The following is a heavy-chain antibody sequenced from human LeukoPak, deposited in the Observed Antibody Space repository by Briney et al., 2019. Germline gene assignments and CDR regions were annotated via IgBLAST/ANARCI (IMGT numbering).Heavy chain of an antibody. CDR3: ARWRSYYDMAY. Sequence: GGSLRLSCAASGFTFSSYWMSWVRQAPGKGLEWVANIKQVGSEKYYVDSVKGRFTISRDNAKNSLYLQMNSLRAEDTAVYYCARWRSYYDMAYWGQGTLVTVSS. CDR2: IKQVGSEK. V-gene: IGHV3-7*01. D-gene: IGHD3-22*01. J-gene: IGHJ4*02. CDR1: GFTFSSYW.